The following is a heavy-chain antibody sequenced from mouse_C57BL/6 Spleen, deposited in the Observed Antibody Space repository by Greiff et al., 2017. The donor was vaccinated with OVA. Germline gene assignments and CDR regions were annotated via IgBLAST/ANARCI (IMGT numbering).Heavy chain of an antibody. V-gene: IGHV5-17*01. Sequence: EVQLQQSGGGLVKPGGSLKLSCAASGFTFSDYGMHWVRQAPEKGLEWVAYISSGSSTIYYADTVKGRFTISRDNAKNTLFLQMTSLRSEDTAMYYGASGDLTAIDYWGQGTTVTVSS. J-gene: IGHJ4*01. CDR2: ISSGSSTI. CDR1: GFTFSDYG. CDR3: ASGDLTAIDY.